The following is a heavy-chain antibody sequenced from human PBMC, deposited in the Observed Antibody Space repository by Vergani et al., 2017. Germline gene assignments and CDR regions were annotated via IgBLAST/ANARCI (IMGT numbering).Heavy chain of an antibody. J-gene: IGHJ6*02. CDR3: ARHYTYCGGDCSGGGMDV. V-gene: IGHV3-7*03. Sequence: EVQLVESGGGLVQPGGSLRLSCAASGFTFSSYWMSWVRQAPGKGVEWVANIKQDGSEKYYVDSVKGRFTSSRDNAKNSLYLQMNSLRAEDTAVYYCARHYTYCGGDCSGGGMDVWGQGTTVTVSS. CDR1: GFTFSSYW. CDR2: IKQDGSEK. D-gene: IGHD2-21*02.